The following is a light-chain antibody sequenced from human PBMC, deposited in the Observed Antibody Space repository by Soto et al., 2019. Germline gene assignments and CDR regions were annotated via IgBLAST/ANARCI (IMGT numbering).Light chain of an antibody. CDR1: QSVSDK. CDR2: HAS. Sequence: EIVMTRSPATLSLSPGERATLSFMAIQSVSDKLAWYQQKPCQAPRLLIYHASARATGIPARFSGSGSGTEFTLTLSGLQSEDFAVYYCQHYNNWPPWTFGQGTKVDI. CDR3: QHYNNWPPWT. J-gene: IGKJ1*01. V-gene: IGKV3-15*01.